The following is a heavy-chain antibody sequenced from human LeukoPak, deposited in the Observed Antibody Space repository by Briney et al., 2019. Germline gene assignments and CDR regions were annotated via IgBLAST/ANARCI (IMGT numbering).Heavy chain of an antibody. J-gene: IGHJ4*02. CDR3: IRGTVGAPGNDY. CDR2: IDTDGSFT. V-gene: IGHV3-74*01. Sequence: GGSLRLSCAASGFTFSSYWMHWLRQAPEKGLVWVSRIDTDGSFTSYADSVRGRFTISRDNAKNTLYLQMSSLRAEDTAVYYCIRGTVGAPGNDYWGQGTLVTVSS. D-gene: IGHD1-26*01. CDR1: GFTFSSYW.